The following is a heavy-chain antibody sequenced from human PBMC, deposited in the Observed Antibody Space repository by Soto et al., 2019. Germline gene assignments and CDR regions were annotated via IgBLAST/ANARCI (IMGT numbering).Heavy chain of an antibody. Sequence: SETLSLTCTVSGSSISSTYYYWSWIRQAPGKGLEWIGYVYYTGSTYYNPSLMSRLTISVDTSKNQFSLKLTSVTAAETAVYYCVRTARQGAVAPHWFDRWGQGTQVTVSS. V-gene: IGHV4-30-4*01. D-gene: IGHD2-21*02. CDR3: VRTARQGAVAPHWFDR. J-gene: IGHJ5*02. CDR2: VYYTGST. CDR1: GSSISSTYYY.